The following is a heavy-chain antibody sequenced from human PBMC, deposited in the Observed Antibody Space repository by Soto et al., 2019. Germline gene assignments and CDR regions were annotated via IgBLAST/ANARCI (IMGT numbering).Heavy chain of an antibody. Sequence: QVHLQESGPGLVRPSETLSLSCSASGDSMATGGHYYNWIRHLPGKGLEWIGYIYYSGATHYSPSLRPRATISIDTSKNQFSLRLISVTAADTALYFCARDKDLEPTVWGYWGQGIQVTVS. V-gene: IGHV4-31*02. CDR3: ARDKDLEPTVWGY. CDR2: IYYSGAT. CDR1: GDSMATGGHY. D-gene: IGHD7-27*01. J-gene: IGHJ4*02.